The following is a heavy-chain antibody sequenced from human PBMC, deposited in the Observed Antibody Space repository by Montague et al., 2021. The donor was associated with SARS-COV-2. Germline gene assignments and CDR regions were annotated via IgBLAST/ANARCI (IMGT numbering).Heavy chain of an antibody. J-gene: IGHJ5*02. CDR2: XYWDDDK. CDR1: ESSLSTIGVG. CDR3: AHSSGVDWLPRSWFDP. Sequence: PALVKPTQTLTLTCTFSESSLSTIGVGVGWIRQPPGKALEWLALXYWDDDKRYSPFLRSRLTITKDTSKNQVVLTMTNMDPVDTATYFCAHSSGVDWLPRSWFDPWGQGTLVTVSS. V-gene: IGHV2-5*02. D-gene: IGHD3-9*01.